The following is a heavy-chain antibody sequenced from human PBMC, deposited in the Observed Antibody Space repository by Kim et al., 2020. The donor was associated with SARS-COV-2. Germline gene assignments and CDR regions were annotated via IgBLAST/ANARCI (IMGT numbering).Heavy chain of an antibody. CDR3: ACNVGSTPDYYFDY. J-gene: IGHJ4*02. V-gene: IGHV4-39*06. Sequence: YNPSLKSRVTISGDTSKNQFPLNMRSVTAADTAVYYCACNVGSTPDYYFDYWGRGALVTVSS. D-gene: IGHD1-26*01.